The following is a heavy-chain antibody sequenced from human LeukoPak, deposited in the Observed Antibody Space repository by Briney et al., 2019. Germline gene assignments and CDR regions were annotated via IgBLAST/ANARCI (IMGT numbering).Heavy chain of an antibody. CDR2: INHSGST. CDR1: GGSFSDYY. V-gene: IGHV4-34*01. J-gene: IGHJ4*02. D-gene: IGHD3-10*01. Sequence: SETLSLTCAVYGGSFSDYYWTWIRRPPGKGLEWIGEINHSGSTNYNPPLKSRVTISVDTSKNQFSLKLSSVTAADTAVYYCARAAGFGELFGYWGQGTLVTVSS. CDR3: ARAAGFGELFGY.